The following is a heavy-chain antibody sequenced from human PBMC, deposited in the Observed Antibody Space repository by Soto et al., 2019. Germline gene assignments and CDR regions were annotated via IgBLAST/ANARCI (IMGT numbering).Heavy chain of an antibody. J-gene: IGHJ4*02. D-gene: IGHD5-18*01. CDR1: GYTFISYA. V-gene: IGHV1-3*01. Sequence: QVQLVQSGAEVKKPGASVKVSCKASGYTFISYAMNWVRQAPGQRLEWMGWINAGIGNTKYSQKFQGRVTITRDTSASTGYMELSSLRSEDTAVYYCARDPGYSYGYNWGQGTLVTVSS. CDR2: INAGIGNT. CDR3: ARDPGYSYGYN.